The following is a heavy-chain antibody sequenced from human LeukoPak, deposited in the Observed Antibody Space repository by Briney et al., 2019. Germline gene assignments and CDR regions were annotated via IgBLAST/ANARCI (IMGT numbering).Heavy chain of an antibody. V-gene: IGHV1-69*06. D-gene: IGHD2-2*01. Sequence: SAKVSCKASGGTFSSYAISWVGQGPGRGLGWMGGIIPIFGTANYAQKFQGRVTITADKSTSTAYMELSSLRSEDTAVYYCARDCSSTSCYDYWGQGTLVTVSS. CDR1: GGTFSSYA. CDR3: ARDCSSTSCYDY. J-gene: IGHJ4*02. CDR2: IIPIFGTA.